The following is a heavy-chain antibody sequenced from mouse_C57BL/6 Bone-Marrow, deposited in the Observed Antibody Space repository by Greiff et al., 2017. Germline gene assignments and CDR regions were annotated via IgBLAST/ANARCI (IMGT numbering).Heavy chain of an antibody. D-gene: IGHD1-1*01. J-gene: IGHJ2*01. Sequence: QVQLQQPGAELVMPGASVKLSCKASGYTFTSYWMHWVKQRPGQGLEWIGEIDPSASYTNYNKKFKGKSTLTVDKSSSTAYMQLSSLTSEDSAVYYCARSLIYYYGSSYDYWGQGTTLTVSS. CDR1: GYTFTSYW. CDR3: ARSLIYYYGSSYDY. CDR2: IDPSASYT. V-gene: IGHV1-69*01.